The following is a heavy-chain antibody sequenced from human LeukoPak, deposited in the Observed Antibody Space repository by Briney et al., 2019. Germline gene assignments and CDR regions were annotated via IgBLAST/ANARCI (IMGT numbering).Heavy chain of an antibody. CDR2: ISWNSGSI. Sequence: QPGRSLRLSCAASGFTFDDYAMHWVRQAPGKGLEWVSGISWNSGSIGYADSVKGRFTISRDNAKNSLYLQMNSLRAEDTALYYCAKGSYYDILTGYFDYWGQGTLDTVSS. CDR1: GFTFDDYA. J-gene: IGHJ4*02. D-gene: IGHD3-9*01. CDR3: AKGSYYDILTGYFDY. V-gene: IGHV3-9*01.